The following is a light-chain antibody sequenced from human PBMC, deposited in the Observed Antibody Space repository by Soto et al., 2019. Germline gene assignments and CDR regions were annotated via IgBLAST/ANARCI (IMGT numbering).Light chain of an antibody. CDR1: QTISTY. V-gene: IGKV1-39*01. CDR2: GTS. Sequence: DLQMTQSPSSLSASVGDRVTISCRASQTISTYLNLYQQKPGKAPKLLIYGTSSLQSGVPSRFSGSGSGTDFTLTISSLQPEDFATYYCQQSYTTPLTFGGGTKVEIK. J-gene: IGKJ4*01. CDR3: QQSYTTPLT.